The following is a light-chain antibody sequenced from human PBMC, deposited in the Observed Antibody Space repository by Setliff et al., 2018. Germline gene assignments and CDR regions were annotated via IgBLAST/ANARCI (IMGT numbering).Light chain of an antibody. CDR3: SSYISSTTLVL. J-gene: IGLJ2*01. Sequence: QSVLTQPRSVSGSPGQSVTISCTGTSSDVGGYNYVSWYQQHPGKAPKLMIYDVSYRPSGVSNRLSGSKSGNTASLTISGLQPEDEADYYCSSYISSTTLVLFGGGTKVTV. CDR2: DVS. CDR1: SSDVGGYNY. V-gene: IGLV2-14*01.